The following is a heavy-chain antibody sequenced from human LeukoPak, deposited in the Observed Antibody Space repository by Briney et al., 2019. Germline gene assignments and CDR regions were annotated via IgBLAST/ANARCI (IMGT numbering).Heavy chain of an antibody. J-gene: IGHJ5*02. CDR1: GGSFSGYY. CDR2: IYYSGST. Sequence: SETLSLTCAVYGGSFSGYYWSWIRQPPGKGLEWIGYIYYSGSTYYNPSLKSRVTISVDTSKNQFSLKLSSVTAADTAVCYCARAPVVANWFDPWGQGTLVTVSS. V-gene: IGHV4-34*09. CDR3: ARAPVVANWFDP. D-gene: IGHD2-15*01.